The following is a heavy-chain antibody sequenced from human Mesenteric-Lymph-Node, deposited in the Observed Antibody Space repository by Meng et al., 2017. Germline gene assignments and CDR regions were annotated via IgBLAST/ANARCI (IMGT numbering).Heavy chain of an antibody. CDR3: VNRAWLES. V-gene: IGHV3-74*01. CDR2: INSEGSNT. CDR1: GFTFSNAW. J-gene: IGHJ5*01. Sequence: GESLKISCAASGFTFSNAWMSWVRQAPGKGLMWVSRINSEGSNTSYADSVKGRFTISRDNAKNTLYLQMSSLRVDDTAVYYCVNRAWLESWGQGTLVTVSS. D-gene: IGHD3-10*01.